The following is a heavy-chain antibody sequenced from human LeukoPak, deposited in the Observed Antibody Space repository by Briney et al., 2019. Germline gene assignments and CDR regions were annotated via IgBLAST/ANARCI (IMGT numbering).Heavy chain of an antibody. J-gene: IGHJ4*02. CDR1: GFTVSSNY. Sequence: GGSLRLSCAASGFTVSSNYMSWVRQAPGKGLEWVSVIYSGGSTYYADSVKGRFTISRDNSKNTLYLQMNSLRAEDTAVYYCAKDPQDCSSTSCYIFDYWGQGTLVTVSS. CDR3: AKDPQDCSSTSCYIFDY. V-gene: IGHV3-53*01. D-gene: IGHD2-2*02. CDR2: IYSGGST.